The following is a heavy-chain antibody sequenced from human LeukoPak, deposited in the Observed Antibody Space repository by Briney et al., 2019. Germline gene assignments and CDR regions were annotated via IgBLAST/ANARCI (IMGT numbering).Heavy chain of an antibody. J-gene: IGHJ3*02. D-gene: IGHD6-19*01. V-gene: IGHV1-18*01. CDR2: ISAFDGNT. CDR3: LGDRQQWLVSKMGAFDI. Sequence: ALVKVSCKASGYTFTSFGFSWVRQAPGQGLEWMGWISAFDGNTKYAQKFQGRLTMTTDTSTSTASMELRSLRSDDTAVYYCLGDRQQWLVSKMGAFDIWGQGTTVTVSP. CDR1: GYTFTSFG.